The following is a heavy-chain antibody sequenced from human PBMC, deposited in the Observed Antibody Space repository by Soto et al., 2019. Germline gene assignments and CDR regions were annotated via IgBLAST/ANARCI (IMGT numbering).Heavy chain of an antibody. CDR2: INAGNGYT. J-gene: IGHJ4*02. V-gene: IGHV1-3*01. CDR3: ARDSVIWETSRSHFDY. Sequence: ASVKVSCKASGYTFTSYGIHWVRQAPGHRPEWMAWINAGNGYTRYSQKFHGRLTITMDTSASTVYMELSSLRSEDTAVYHCARDSVIWETSRSHFDYWGQGTLVTVSS. CDR1: GYTFTSYG. D-gene: IGHD1-26*01.